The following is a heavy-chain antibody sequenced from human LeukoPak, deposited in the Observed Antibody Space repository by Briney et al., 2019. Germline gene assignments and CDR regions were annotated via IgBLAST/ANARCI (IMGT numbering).Heavy chain of an antibody. Sequence: GGSLRLSWAASGFTFSSYWMHWVRQAPGKGLVWVSHINSDGRSTSYADSVKGRFTISRDNAKNTLYLQMNSLRAEDTAVYSCARDYDFDDYWGQGTLVTVSS. D-gene: IGHD3-3*01. CDR3: ARDYDFDDY. V-gene: IGHV3-74*01. J-gene: IGHJ4*02. CDR2: INSDGRST. CDR1: GFTFSSYW.